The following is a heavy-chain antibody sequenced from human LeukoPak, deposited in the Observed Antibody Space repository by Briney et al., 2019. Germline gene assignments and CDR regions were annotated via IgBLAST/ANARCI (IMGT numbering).Heavy chain of an antibody. Sequence: GASVKVSCKASGYSFTDYYIHWVRQAPGQGLEWMGRIIPILGIANYAQKFQGRVTITADKSTSTAYMELSSLRSEDTAVYYCARTDSSGTSYFDYWGQGTLVTVSS. CDR1: GYSFTDYY. CDR2: IIPILGIA. CDR3: ARTDSSGTSYFDY. J-gene: IGHJ4*02. D-gene: IGHD3-22*01. V-gene: IGHV1-69*02.